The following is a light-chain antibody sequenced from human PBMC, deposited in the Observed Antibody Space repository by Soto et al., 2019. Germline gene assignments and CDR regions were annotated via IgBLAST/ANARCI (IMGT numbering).Light chain of an antibody. CDR1: QSLNGW. CDR2: KVS. Sequence: DIQMTQSPSTLSASVGDRVTITCRASQSLNGWLAWFQQKPGKAPKLLIYKVSGLESGVASRFSGSGSGTEFTLTISSLQPDYFAAYYCQQYMEYYSWTFGQGTKVEMK. CDR3: QQYMEYYSWT. V-gene: IGKV1-5*03. J-gene: IGKJ1*01.